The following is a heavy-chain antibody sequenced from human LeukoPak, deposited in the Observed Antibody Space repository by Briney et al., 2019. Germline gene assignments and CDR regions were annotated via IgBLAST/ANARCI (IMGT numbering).Heavy chain of an antibody. CDR1: GFTLSSYA. D-gene: IGHD6-19*01. V-gene: IGHV3-23*01. CDR3: AKASSGWFRGGIDY. Sequence: PGGSLRLSCAASGFTLSSYAMSWVRQAPGKGLEWVSAISGSGGSTYYADSVKGRFTISRDNSKNTLYLQMNSLRAEDTAVYYCAKASSGWFRGGIDYWGQGTLVTVSS. J-gene: IGHJ4*02. CDR2: ISGSGGST.